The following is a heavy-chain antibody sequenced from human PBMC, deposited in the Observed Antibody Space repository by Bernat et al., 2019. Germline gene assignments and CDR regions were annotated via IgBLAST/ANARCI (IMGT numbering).Heavy chain of an antibody. D-gene: IGHD2-2*01. J-gene: IGHJ3*02. CDR1: GFTFRNYG. V-gene: IGHV3-30*18. CDR3: AKDPYCSSTTCQPTEDVLDI. Sequence: QVQLVESGGGVVQPGRSLRLSCAASGFTFRNYGIHWVRQAPGKGLEWVAVISYDGSNNDYADSVKGRFTISRDNSKNTVYLQMNSLRPEDTGVYFCAKDPYCSSTTCQPTEDVLDIWGQGTMVTVSS. CDR2: ISYDGSNN.